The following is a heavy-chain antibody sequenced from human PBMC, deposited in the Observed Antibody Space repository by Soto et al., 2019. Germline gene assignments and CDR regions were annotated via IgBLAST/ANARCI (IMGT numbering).Heavy chain of an antibody. Sequence: QVQLVESGGGVVQPGTSLILSCAASGFTFTNYGIHWVRQAPGKGLEWVAVISYDGSNKYYADSVKGRFTISRDNSKNTLWLQMDSLRTEDTAAYYCTKQVVPHTNVFDIWGQGTRVTVSS. CDR2: ISYDGSNK. CDR1: GFTFTNYG. CDR3: TKQVVPHTNVFDI. J-gene: IGHJ3*02. V-gene: IGHV3-30*18.